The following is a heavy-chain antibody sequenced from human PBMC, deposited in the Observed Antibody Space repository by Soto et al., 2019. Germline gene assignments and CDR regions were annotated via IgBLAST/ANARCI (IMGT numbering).Heavy chain of an antibody. V-gene: IGHV2-5*02. CDR3: VQSRCGGDCLRSYSSHYYYGVDV. CDR1: GFSLSTGGVG. J-gene: IGHJ6*02. D-gene: IGHD2-21*02. Sequence: GPTLVNPTQTLTLTCTFSGFSLSTGGVGVGWIRQPPGKALEWLALIYWDNDKRYSPSLNSRLTVTKDTSKNQVVLTMTNMDPVDTATYYCVQSRCGGDCLRSYSSHYYYGVDVWGQGTSVTVSS. CDR2: IYWDNDK.